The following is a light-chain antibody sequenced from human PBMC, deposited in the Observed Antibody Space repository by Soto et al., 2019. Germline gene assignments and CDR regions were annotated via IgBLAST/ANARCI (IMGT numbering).Light chain of an antibody. CDR3: QQSNSFRT. CDR2: DVS. Sequence: DIPMTQSPSTLSASVGDRVTITCRASQSISNWLAWYQQKPGRAPTLLIYDVSSLESGVPSRFSGSGSGTEFTLTISSLQPDDVATYYCQQSNSFRTFGQGTKVDIK. J-gene: IGKJ1*01. V-gene: IGKV1-5*01. CDR1: QSISNW.